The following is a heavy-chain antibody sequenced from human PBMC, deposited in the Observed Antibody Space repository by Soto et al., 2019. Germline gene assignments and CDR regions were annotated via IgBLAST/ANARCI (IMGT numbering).Heavy chain of an antibody. CDR2: ISAYNGNT. V-gene: IGHV1-18*01. Sequence: QVQLVQSGAEVKKPGASVKVSCKASGYTFITYGISWVRQAPGQGLEWMGWISAYNGNTNYVQRLQGRVTMTTDTSTSTAYMELRSLRSDDTALYYCARDIQPHVSGGSCYAYWGQGTLVTVSS. J-gene: IGHJ4*02. CDR3: ARDIQPHVSGGSCYAY. CDR1: GYTFITYG. D-gene: IGHD2-15*01.